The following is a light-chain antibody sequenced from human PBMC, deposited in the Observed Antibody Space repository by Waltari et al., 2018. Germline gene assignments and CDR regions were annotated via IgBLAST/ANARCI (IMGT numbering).Light chain of an antibody. Sequence: DIQMTQSPSSLSASVGDRVTITCQASQDISNYLNWYQQKPGKAPKLLIYDASNLETGVPSRFSGSGSGTDFTFTISNLQAEDVAVYSCQQYYDSPLTFGGGTKVEIK. CDR2: DAS. V-gene: IGKV1-33*01. CDR1: QDISNY. J-gene: IGKJ4*01. CDR3: QQYYDSPLT.